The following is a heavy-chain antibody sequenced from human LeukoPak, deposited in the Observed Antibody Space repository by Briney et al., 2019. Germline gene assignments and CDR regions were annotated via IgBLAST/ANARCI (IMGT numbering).Heavy chain of an antibody. CDR2: IYHSGNT. CDR3: ARAMPINQRFDP. V-gene: IGHV4-30-2*01. Sequence: SETLSLTCAVSSGSISSGGYSWSWIRQPPGKGLEWIGYIYHSGNTYYNPSLESRVTISVDRSKNQFSLKLSSVTAADTAVYYCARAMPINQRFDPWGQGTLVTVSS. D-gene: IGHD1-14*01. J-gene: IGHJ5*02. CDR1: SGSISSGGYS.